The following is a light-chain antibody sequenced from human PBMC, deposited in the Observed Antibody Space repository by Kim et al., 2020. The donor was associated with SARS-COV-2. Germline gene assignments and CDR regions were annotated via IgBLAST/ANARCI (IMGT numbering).Light chain of an antibody. CDR3: QQYNSWPPIT. J-gene: IGKJ4*01. Sequence: CPGERATLSCRASRSVSSNLAWYQQKPGQDPRLLIYGASTRATDIPARFSAYASGTEFTLTISSLQSEDFAIYYCQQYNSWPPITFGGGTKVDIK. CDR1: RSVSSN. CDR2: GAS. V-gene: IGKV3-15*01.